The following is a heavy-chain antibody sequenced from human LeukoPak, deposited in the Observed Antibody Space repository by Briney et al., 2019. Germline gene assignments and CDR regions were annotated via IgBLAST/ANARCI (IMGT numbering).Heavy chain of an antibody. V-gene: IGHV4-59*08. J-gene: IGHJ4*02. D-gene: IGHD6-13*01. CDR1: GGSISSYY. CDR3: ARHSVSWYNFYLFDY. CDR2: IYYSGST. Sequence: PSETLSLTCTVSGGSISSYYWSWIRQPPGKGLEWIGYIYYSGSTNYNPSLKSRVTISVDTSKNQFSLKLRSVTAADTAVYYCARHSVSWYNFYLFDYWGQGTLVTVSS.